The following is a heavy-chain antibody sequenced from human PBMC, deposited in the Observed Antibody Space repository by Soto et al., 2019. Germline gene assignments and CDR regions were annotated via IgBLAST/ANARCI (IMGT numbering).Heavy chain of an antibody. Sequence: EVQLVESGGGLVKPGGSLRLSCAASGFTFTSAWMSWVRQAPGKGLEWVGRMESKTDGGTTDYAAPVKGRFTISRDDSKNTLYLQMNSLKTEDTAVYYCSTHSGSVYYFDYWGQGTLVTVSS. J-gene: IGHJ4*02. CDR3: STHSGSVYYFDY. V-gene: IGHV3-15*04. CDR2: MESKTDGGTT. D-gene: IGHD5-12*01. CDR1: GFTFTSAW.